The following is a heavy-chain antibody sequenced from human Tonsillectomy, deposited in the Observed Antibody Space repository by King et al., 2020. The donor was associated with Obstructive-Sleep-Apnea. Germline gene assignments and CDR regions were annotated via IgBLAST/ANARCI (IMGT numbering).Heavy chain of an antibody. CDR2: IFHTGST. CDR1: GGSISSDNW. D-gene: IGHD3-16*01. CDR3: ARGGGYFFDY. Sequence: VQLQESGPGLVKPSVTLSLTCAVSGGSISSDNWWNWVRQPPGKGLEWIGEIFHTGSTNYNPSLKSRVTISMDKSKNHFSLKLISVTAADTAGYYCARGGGYFFDYWGQGALFTVSS. J-gene: IGHJ4*02. V-gene: IGHV4-4*02.